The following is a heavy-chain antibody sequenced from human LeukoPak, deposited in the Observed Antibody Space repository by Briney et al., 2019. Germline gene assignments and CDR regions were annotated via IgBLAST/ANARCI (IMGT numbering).Heavy chain of an antibody. V-gene: IGHV3-23*01. CDR1: GFTFSSYA. D-gene: IGHD3-22*01. CDR2: ASGSAGGT. CDR3: AKGFSSSSWRGGDY. J-gene: IGHJ4*02. Sequence: GGSLRLSCAASGFTFSSYAMSWVRQGPGKGLEWVSSASGSAGGTYYADSVKGRFTISRDNSKDTLFLQMNSLRAEDAAVYYCAKGFSSSSWRGGDYWGQGTPVTVSS.